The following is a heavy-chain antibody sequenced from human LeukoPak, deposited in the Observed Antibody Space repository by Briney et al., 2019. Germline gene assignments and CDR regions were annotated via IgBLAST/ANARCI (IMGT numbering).Heavy chain of an antibody. CDR2: IYGGGST. J-gene: IGHJ4*02. D-gene: IGHD6-19*01. CDR3: ASWPVGWYGEDS. V-gene: IGHV3-53*01. CDR1: GHSVSSNF. Sequence: GGSLRLSCAATGHSVSSNFMSWVRQAPGKGLEWVSVIYGGGSTYYADSVKGRFTISRDTPKNTLYLQMNSLRVEDTAVYYCASWPVGWYGEDSWGQGTLVTISS.